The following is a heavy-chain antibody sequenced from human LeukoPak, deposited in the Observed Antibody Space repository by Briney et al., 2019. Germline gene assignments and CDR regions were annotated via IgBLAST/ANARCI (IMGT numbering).Heavy chain of an antibody. CDR2: ISASDGNT. CDR1: GITIRSSV. Sequence: GGSQRLSCAASGITIRSSVMSWVRQAPGKGLEWVSGISASDGNTYYADSVQGRFTISRDSSENTLYLQMNSLRAGDTAIYYCTKDEGWEHHYWGQGTLVTVSS. J-gene: IGHJ4*02. D-gene: IGHD1/OR15-1a*01. CDR3: TKDEGWEHHY. V-gene: IGHV3-23*01.